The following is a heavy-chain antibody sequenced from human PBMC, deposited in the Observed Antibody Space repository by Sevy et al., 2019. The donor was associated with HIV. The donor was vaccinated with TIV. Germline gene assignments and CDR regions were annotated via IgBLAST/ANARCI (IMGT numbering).Heavy chain of an antibody. CDR1: GLTFTDYY. J-gene: IGHJ4*02. CDR2: IGSGGNNF. D-gene: IGHD5-18*01. Sequence: GGSLRLSCAASGLTFTDYYMGWIRQAPGKGWGWISYIGSGGNNFHYSGSVKGRFTMSWDRAKNSLYLQMNSLRADDTAMYYCATGSSWSSIYSSYFDYWGQGTLVTVSS. V-gene: IGHV3-11*01. CDR3: ATGSSWSSIYSSYFDY.